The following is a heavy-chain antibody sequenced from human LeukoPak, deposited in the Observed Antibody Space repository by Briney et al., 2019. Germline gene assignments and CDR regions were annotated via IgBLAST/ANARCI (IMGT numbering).Heavy chain of an antibody. D-gene: IGHD3-10*01. V-gene: IGHV1-69*04. CDR1: EGTFSSYA. CDR2: IIPILGIA. CDR3: VRGYYLNWFDP. Sequence: SVKVSCKASEGTFSSYAISWVRQAPGQGLEWMGRIIPILGIANYAQKFQGRVTITADKSTSTAYMELSSLRSEDTAVYYCVRGYYLNWFDPWGQEPWSPSPQ. J-gene: IGHJ5*02.